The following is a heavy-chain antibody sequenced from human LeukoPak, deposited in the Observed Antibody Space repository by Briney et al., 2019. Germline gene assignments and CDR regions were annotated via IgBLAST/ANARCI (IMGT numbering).Heavy chain of an antibody. CDR1: GYTFTSYY. V-gene: IGHV1-46*01. CDR2: INPSGGST. J-gene: IGHJ4*02. CDR3: ASSVGATKYFDY. Sequence: ASVKVSCKASGYTFTSYYMHWVRQAPGQGLEWMGIINPSGGSTSYAQKFQGRVTMTRDTSTSTVYMELSSLRSEDTAVYYCASSVGATKYFDYWGQGTLVTVSS. D-gene: IGHD1-26*01.